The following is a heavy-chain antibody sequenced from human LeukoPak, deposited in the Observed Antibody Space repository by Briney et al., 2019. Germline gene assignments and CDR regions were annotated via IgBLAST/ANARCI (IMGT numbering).Heavy chain of an antibody. V-gene: IGHV3-33*01. Sequence: GGSLRLSCAASGFTFSSYGMHWVRQAPGKGLEWVAVIWYDGSNKYYADSVKGRFTISRDNSKNTLYLQMNSLRAEDTAVYYCRCYTVTDYYGMDAWGQGTTVTVSS. J-gene: IGHJ6*02. CDR2: IWYDGSNK. D-gene: IGHD2-2*02. CDR3: RCYTVTDYYGMDA. CDR1: GFTFSSYG.